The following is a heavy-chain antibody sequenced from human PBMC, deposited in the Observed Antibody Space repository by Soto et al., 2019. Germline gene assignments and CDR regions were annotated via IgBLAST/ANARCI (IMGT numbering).Heavy chain of an antibody. J-gene: IGHJ6*02. CDR2: ISAYNGNT. CDR1: GYTFTSYG. Sequence: GASVKVSCKASGYTFTSYGISWVRQAPGQGLEWMGWISAYNGNTNYAQKLQGRVTMTTDTSTSTAYMELRSLRSDDTAVYYCASSSAGIAPYYDFWSGYPAYYYYGMDVWGQGTTVTVSS. CDR3: ASSSAGIAPYYDFWSGYPAYYYYGMDV. D-gene: IGHD3-3*01. V-gene: IGHV1-18*01.